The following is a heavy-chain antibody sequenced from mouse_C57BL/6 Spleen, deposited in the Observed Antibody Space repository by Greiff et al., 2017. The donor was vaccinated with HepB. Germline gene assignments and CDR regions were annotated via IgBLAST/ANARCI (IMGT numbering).Heavy chain of an antibody. J-gene: IGHJ1*03. V-gene: IGHV1-82*01. CDR1: GYAFSSSW. CDR3: AREIITTVAWYFDV. D-gene: IGHD1-1*01. Sequence: QVQLKESGPELVKPGASVKISCKASGYAFSSSWMNWVKQRPGKGLEWIGRMYPGDGDTNYNGKFKGKATLTADKSSSTAYMQLSSLTSEDSAVYFCAREIITTVAWYFDVWGTGTTVTVSS. CDR2: MYPGDGDT.